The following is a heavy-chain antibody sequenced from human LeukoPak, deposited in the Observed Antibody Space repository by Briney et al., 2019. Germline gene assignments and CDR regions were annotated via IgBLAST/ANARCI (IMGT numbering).Heavy chain of an antibody. V-gene: IGHV4-39*01. J-gene: IGHJ4*02. CDR3: ARISIAVVPAYFDY. D-gene: IGHD2-2*01. Sequence: PPETLSLTCTVSGGSISSSSYQWGWLRQPPGKGLEWIGSFYYSGNTYYSPSLKSRVTVSVDTSKNLFSLNLTSVTAADTAVYYCARISIAVVPAYFDYWGQGTLVTVSS. CDR1: GGSISSSSYQ. CDR2: FYYSGNT.